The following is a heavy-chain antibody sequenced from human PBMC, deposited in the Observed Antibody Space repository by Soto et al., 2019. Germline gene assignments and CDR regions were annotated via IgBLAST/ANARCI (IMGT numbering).Heavy chain of an antibody. CDR2: IIPIFGTA. V-gene: IGHV1-69*13. J-gene: IGHJ4*02. Sequence: SVKVSCKASGGTFSSYAISWVRQAPGQGLEWMGGIIPIFGTANYAQKFQGRVTITADESTSTAYMELSSLRSEDTAVYYCARGYAAVAGRSLDYWGQGTLVTVSS. CDR1: GGTFSSYA. D-gene: IGHD6-19*01. CDR3: ARGYAAVAGRSLDY.